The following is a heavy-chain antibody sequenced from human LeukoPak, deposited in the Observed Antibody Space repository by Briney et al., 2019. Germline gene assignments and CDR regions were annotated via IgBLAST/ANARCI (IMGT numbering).Heavy chain of an antibody. CDR3: AKGYCSGTSCYSGLD. CDR1: GFTFSSYA. CDR2: IGGSGDST. Sequence: GGSLRLSCAASGFTFSSYAMNWVRQAPGKGLEWVSAIGGSGDSTYYADSVKGRFTISRDNSKNTLSLQMNSLRPEETAVYYCAKGYCSGTSCYSGLDWGQGTLVTVSS. J-gene: IGHJ4*02. D-gene: IGHD2-2*01. V-gene: IGHV3-23*01.